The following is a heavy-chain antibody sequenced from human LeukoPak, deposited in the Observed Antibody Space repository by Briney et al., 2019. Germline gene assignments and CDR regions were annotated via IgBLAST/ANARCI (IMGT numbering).Heavy chain of an antibody. CDR1: GFTFSSYT. D-gene: IGHD6-6*01. CDR3: ARDISSASRGMDV. J-gene: IGHJ6*03. Sequence: PGGSLRLSCAAYGFTFSSYTMNWVRQAPGKGLEWVSDISSSSSTIYYADSVKGRFTISRDNAKNSLYLQMNSLRVEDTAVYYCARDISSASRGMDVWGKGTTVTVSS. CDR2: ISSSSSTI. V-gene: IGHV3-48*01.